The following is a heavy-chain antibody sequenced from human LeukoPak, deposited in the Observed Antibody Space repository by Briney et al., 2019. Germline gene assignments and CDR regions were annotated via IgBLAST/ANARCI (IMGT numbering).Heavy chain of an antibody. CDR1: GFTFSSYA. V-gene: IGHV3-30-3*01. J-gene: IGHJ5*02. CDR3: AKDRCSSTSCYLEGVDP. D-gene: IGHD2-2*01. CDR2: ISYDRSNK. Sequence: PGRSLRLSCAASGFTFSSYAMHWVRQAPGKGLEWVAVISYDRSNKYYADSVKGRFTISRDNSKNTLYLQMNSLRAEDTAVYYCAKDRCSSTSCYLEGVDPWGQGTLVTVSS.